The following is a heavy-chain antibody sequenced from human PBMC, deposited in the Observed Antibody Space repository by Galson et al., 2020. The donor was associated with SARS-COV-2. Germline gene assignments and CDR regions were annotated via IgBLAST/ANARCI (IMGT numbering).Heavy chain of an antibody. D-gene: IGHD3-10*01. CDR1: GFSFSSYA. Sequence: GGSLRLSCAASGFSFSSYAMSWVRQAPGKGLEWVSAVSGTGGSTYYADSVKGRFTISRDNSKNMLYLQMNSPRAGDTAVYYCAKGNGYGSDYYYYYGMDVWGQGTTVTVSS. CDR3: AKGNGYGSDYYYYYGMDV. V-gene: IGHV3-23*01. CDR2: VSGTGGST. J-gene: IGHJ6*02.